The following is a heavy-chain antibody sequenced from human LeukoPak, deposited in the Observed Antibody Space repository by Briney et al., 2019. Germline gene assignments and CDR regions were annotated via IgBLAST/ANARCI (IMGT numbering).Heavy chain of an antibody. J-gene: IGHJ4*02. CDR1: GYTFIRYG. D-gene: IGHD4-23*01. CDR3: ARGGQLLTSDFDY. CDR2: ISAYNGNT. V-gene: IGHV1-18*01. Sequence: ASVKVSCKAAGYTFIRYGISWVRQAPGQGLEWMGWISAYNGNTKNVQKFQGRVTMTTDTSTSIAYMESRSLRSDDTAVYYCARGGQLLTSDFDYWGQGTLVTVSS.